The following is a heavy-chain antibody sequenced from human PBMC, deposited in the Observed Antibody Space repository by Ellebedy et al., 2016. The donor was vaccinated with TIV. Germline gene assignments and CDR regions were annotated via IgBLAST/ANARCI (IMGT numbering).Heavy chain of an antibody. D-gene: IGHD3-22*01. CDR3: ARSGYPG. J-gene: IGHJ4*02. CDR1: GFDFRSYG. V-gene: IGHV3-48*01. Sequence: GESLKISCVASGFDFRSYGITWLRQAAGKGLEWVAYISSSGRTTDYADSVKGRFTISRDNANNSLHLEMNSLRAEDTAVYFCARSGYPGWGQGTLVTVSS. CDR2: ISSSGRTT.